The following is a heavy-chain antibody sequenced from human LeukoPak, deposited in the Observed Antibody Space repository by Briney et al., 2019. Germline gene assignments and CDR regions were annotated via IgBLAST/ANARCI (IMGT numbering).Heavy chain of an antibody. J-gene: IGHJ4*02. CDR1: GFTFSSYS. CDR3: ARDRDYYDSSGYRASDY. Sequence: GGSLRLSCAASGFTFSSYSMNWVRQAPGEGLEWVSSISSSSSYIYYADSVKGRFTISRDNAKNSLYLQMNSLRAEDTAVYYCARDRDYYDSSGYRASDYWGQGTRVTVSS. CDR2: ISSSSSYI. V-gene: IGHV3-21*01. D-gene: IGHD3-22*01.